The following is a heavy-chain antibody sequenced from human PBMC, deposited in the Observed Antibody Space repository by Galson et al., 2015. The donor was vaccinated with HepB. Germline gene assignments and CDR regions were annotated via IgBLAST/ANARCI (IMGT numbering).Heavy chain of an antibody. D-gene: IGHD4-23*01. J-gene: IGHJ6*03. V-gene: IGHV1-2*06. CDR1: GYTFTSYY. Sequence: SVKVSCKASGYTFTSYYMHWVRQAPGQGLEWMGRINPNSGGTNYAQKFQGRVTMTRDTSISTAYMELSRLRSDDTAVYYCASAVVTRDYMDVWGKGTTVTVSS. CDR3: ASAVVTRDYMDV. CDR2: INPNSGGT.